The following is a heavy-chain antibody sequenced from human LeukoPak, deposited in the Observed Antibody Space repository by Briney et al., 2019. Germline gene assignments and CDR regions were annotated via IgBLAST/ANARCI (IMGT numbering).Heavy chain of an antibody. CDR1: GYTFTSYD. CDR2: ISAYDGNT. J-gene: IGHJ5*02. D-gene: IGHD6-13*01. Sequence: ASVKVSCKASGYTFTSYDISWVRQAPGQGLEWMGWISAYDGNTNYLQKFQGRVTVTTDTATSTAYMELRSLRSDDTAVYYCARDKVIASAGTPNWFDPWGQGTLVTVSS. V-gene: IGHV1-18*01. CDR3: ARDKVIASAGTPNWFDP.